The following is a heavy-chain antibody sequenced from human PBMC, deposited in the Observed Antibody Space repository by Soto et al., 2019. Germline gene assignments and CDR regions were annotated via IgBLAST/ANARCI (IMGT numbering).Heavy chain of an antibody. Sequence: PPETLSLTCAVYGGSFSGYYWGWIRQPPGKGLEWIGEINHSGSTNYNPSLKSRVTISVDTSKNQFSLKLSSVTAADTAVYYCARAHIVLKPRPFDYWGQGTLVTVSS. CDR1: GGSFSGYY. D-gene: IGHD2-8*01. CDR3: ARAHIVLKPRPFDY. V-gene: IGHV4-34*01. CDR2: INHSGST. J-gene: IGHJ4*02.